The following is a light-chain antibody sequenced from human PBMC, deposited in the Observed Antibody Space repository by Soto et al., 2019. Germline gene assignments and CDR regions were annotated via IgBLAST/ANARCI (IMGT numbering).Light chain of an antibody. CDR1: QYVGTR. CDR3: HQRQSWPRT. Sequence: EILLTQSPATLSSSPGETANLSCRASQYVGTRLAWYQHKPGQAPRLLIYYTSNRATGTPARFSGSGSGTDFTLTINSLAPEDFAIYYCHQRQSWPRTFGQGTKVDIK. J-gene: IGKJ1*01. CDR2: YTS. V-gene: IGKV3-11*01.